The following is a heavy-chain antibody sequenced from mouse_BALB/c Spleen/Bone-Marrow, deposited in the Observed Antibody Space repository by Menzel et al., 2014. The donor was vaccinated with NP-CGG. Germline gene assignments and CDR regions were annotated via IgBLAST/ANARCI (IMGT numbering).Heavy chain of an antibody. J-gene: IGHJ2*01. Sequence: QVQLQQSGAELAKPGASVKMSCKASGYTFTSYWMHWVKQRPGQGLEWIGYINPSTGYTEYNQKFKDKATLTADKSSSTAYMQLSSLTSEDSAVYHCATGTYYFDYWGQGTTLTVSS. CDR1: GYTFTSYW. CDR3: ATGTYYFDY. V-gene: IGHV1-7*01. D-gene: IGHD4-1*01. CDR2: INPSTGYT.